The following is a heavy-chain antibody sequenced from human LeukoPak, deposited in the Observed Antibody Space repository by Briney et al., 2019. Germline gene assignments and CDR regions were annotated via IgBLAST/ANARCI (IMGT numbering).Heavy chain of an antibody. CDR3: ARRYDFWSGPYMDV. D-gene: IGHD3-3*01. CDR1: RGSISSGSYY. Sequence: PSETLSLTCTDSRGSISSGSYYWSWIRQPAGKGLEWIGRIYTSGSTNYNPSLKSRVTISVDTSKNQFSLKLSSVTAADTAVYYCARRYDFWSGPYMDVWGKGTTVTVSS. CDR2: IYTSGST. V-gene: IGHV4-61*02. J-gene: IGHJ6*03.